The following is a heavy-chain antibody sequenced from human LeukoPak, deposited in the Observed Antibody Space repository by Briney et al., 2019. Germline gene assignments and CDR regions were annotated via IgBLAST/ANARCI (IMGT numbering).Heavy chain of an antibody. Sequence: PSETLSLTCTVSGGSISGYYWSWIRQPAGKGLEWIGRIQITATNYNPSLKGRVTMSMDTSKNQISLRLSSVTAADTAVYYCARVGTIYYDFWSGYSAVWFDPWGQGTLVTVSS. V-gene: IGHV4-4*07. CDR2: IQITAT. CDR3: ARVGTIYYDFWSGYSAVWFDP. CDR1: GGSISGYY. D-gene: IGHD3-3*01. J-gene: IGHJ5*02.